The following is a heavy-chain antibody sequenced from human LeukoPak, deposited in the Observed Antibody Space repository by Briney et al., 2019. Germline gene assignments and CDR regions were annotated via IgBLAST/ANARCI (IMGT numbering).Heavy chain of an antibody. J-gene: IGHJ4*02. CDR1: GFTFDDYA. D-gene: IGHD1-26*01. Sequence: PGGSLRLSCAASGFTFDDYAMHWVRQAPGKGLEWVSGISWGSGSIGYADSVKGRFTISRDNAKNSLYLQMNSLRAEDTALYYCAKDKFGFGRVYFDYWGQGTLVTVSS. V-gene: IGHV3-9*01. CDR2: ISWGSGSI. CDR3: AKDKFGFGRVYFDY.